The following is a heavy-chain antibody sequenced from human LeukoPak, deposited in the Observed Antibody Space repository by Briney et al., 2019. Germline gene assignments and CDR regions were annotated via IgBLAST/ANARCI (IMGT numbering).Heavy chain of an antibody. D-gene: IGHD1-26*01. Sequence: PSETLSLTCTVSGGSISSYYWSWIRQPPGKGLEWIGYIYYSGSTNYNPSLKSRVTISVDTSKNQFSLKLSSVTAADTAVHYCARESGSYIDYWGQGTLVTVSS. CDR2: IYYSGST. CDR3: ARESGSYIDY. J-gene: IGHJ4*02. V-gene: IGHV4-59*01. CDR1: GGSISSYY.